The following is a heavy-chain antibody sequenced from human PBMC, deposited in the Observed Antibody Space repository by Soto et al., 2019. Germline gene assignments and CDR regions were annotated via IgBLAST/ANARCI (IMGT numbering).Heavy chain of an antibody. J-gene: IGHJ5*02. Sequence: GWSLRLSCAASGFAFSSFGMHLVRQAPGRGLEWVAVISFDGSNRHYMDSVKGRFTISRDNSRNTLFLQMNSLRPEDTALYYCVKNAPDMLVVPNGGFEHWGEGTRVTVSS. CDR2: ISFDGSNR. V-gene: IGHV3-30*18. CDR3: VKNAPDMLVVPNGGFEH. CDR1: GFAFSSFG. D-gene: IGHD3-22*01.